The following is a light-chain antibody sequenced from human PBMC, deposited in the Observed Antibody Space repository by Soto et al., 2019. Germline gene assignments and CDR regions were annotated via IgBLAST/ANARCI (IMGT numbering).Light chain of an antibody. CDR2: GAS. J-gene: IGKJ1*01. V-gene: IGKV3-20*01. CDR1: QSVSSSF. CDR3: LQYDPSPWT. Sequence: EIVLTQSPGTLSLSPGERATLSCRASQSVSSSFLAWYQQKPGQAPRLLIYGASSRATDIPDRFSGSGSGTDYTLTISRLQLTDFAVVYFLQYDPSPWTFGQGTNVEIK.